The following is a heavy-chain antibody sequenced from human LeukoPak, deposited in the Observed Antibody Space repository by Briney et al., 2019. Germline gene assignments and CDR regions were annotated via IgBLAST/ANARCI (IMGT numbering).Heavy chain of an antibody. V-gene: IGHV1-2*02. J-gene: IGHJ4*02. Sequence: ASVKVSCKASGYTFTGYYMHWVRQAPGQGLEWMGWINPNSGDTNYAQKFQGRVTMTRDTFISTAYMELSRLRSDDTAVYYCARESYCTTPSCSHDYWGQGTLVTVSS. CDR2: INPNSGDT. D-gene: IGHD2-2*01. CDR1: GYTFTGYY. CDR3: ARESYCTTPSCSHDY.